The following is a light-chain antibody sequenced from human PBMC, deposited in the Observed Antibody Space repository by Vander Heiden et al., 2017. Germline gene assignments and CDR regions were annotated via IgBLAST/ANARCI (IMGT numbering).Light chain of an antibody. J-gene: IGKJ1*01. CDR3: KQYSSYPRT. CDR2: KAS. Sequence: DIQMTQSPSTLSASVGDRVTITCRASQSIGSWLAWYQQKPGKAPKLLIYKASTLQSGVPPRISGRGSGTEFTLTINSLQPEDFATYHCKQYSSYPRTFGQGTKVEFK. CDR1: QSIGSW. V-gene: IGKV1-5*03.